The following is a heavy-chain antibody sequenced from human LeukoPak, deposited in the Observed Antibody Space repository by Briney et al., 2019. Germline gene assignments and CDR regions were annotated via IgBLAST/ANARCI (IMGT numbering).Heavy chain of an antibody. V-gene: IGHV4-31*03. J-gene: IGHJ4*02. D-gene: IGHD2-15*01. CDR2: IYYSGST. CDR3: ARGDSVVGLGY. Sequence: SETLSLTCTVSDGSISSGGYYWSWIRQHPGKGLEWIGYIYYSGSTYYNPSLKSRVTISVDTSKNQFSLKLSSVTAADTAVYYCARGDSVVGLGYWGQGTLVTVSS. CDR1: DGSISSGGYY.